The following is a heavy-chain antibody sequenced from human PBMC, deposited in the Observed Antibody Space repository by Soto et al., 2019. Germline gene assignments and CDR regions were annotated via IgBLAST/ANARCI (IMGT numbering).Heavy chain of an antibody. CDR3: ARRGRGFSGYDSAFDY. J-gene: IGHJ4*02. Sequence: GGSLRLSCAASGFPFSSYEMNWVRQAPGKGLESVSYISSSGSFIYYADSVKGRFTISRDNAKSSLYLQMESLRAEDTAVYYCARRGRGFSGYDSAFDYWGQGTLVTVSS. CDR1: GFPFSSYE. V-gene: IGHV3-48*03. D-gene: IGHD5-12*01. CDR2: ISSSGSFI.